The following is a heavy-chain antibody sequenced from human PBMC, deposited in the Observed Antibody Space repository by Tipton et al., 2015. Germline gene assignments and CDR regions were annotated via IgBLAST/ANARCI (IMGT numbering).Heavy chain of an antibody. V-gene: IGHV1-69*01. CDR3: ARDRPGANYFDY. D-gene: IGHD7-27*01. CDR1: GGTFSRYT. Sequence: QSGAEVKKPGSSVKVSCKASGGTFSRYTISWVRQAPGQGLEWMGGIVPIFGTTNYAQKFKGRVTFTADESTSTAYMELSSLRSEDTAVYYCARDRPGANYFDYWGQGTLVTGSS. J-gene: IGHJ4*02. CDR2: IVPIFGTT.